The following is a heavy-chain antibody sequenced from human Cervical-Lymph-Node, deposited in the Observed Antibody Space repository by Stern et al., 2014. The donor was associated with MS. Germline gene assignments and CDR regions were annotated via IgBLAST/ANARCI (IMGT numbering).Heavy chain of an antibody. J-gene: IGHJ4*02. D-gene: IGHD6-19*01. CDR1: GGTFSSYA. CDR3: ARAYSSGWYSSDY. Sequence: VKLVESGAEVKKPGSSVKVSCKASGGTFSSYAISWVRQAPGQGLEWMGGITPIFGTANYAQKFQGRVTITADESTSTAYMELSSLRSEDTAVYYCARAYSSGWYSSDYWGQGTLVTVSS. V-gene: IGHV1-69*01. CDR2: ITPIFGTA.